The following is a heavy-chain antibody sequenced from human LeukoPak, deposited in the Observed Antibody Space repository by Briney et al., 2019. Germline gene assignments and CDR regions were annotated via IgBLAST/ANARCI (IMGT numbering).Heavy chain of an antibody. V-gene: IGHV4-34*01. D-gene: IGHD2-15*01. CDR2: INHSGST. CDR1: GGSFSGYY. J-gene: IGHJ4*02. Sequence: SETLSLTCAVYGGSFSGYYWSWIRQPPGKGLEWIGEINHSGSTNYNPSLKSRVTISVGTSKNQFSLKLSSVTAADTAVYYCARAGWYTLDNWGQGTLVTVSS. CDR3: ARAGWYTLDN.